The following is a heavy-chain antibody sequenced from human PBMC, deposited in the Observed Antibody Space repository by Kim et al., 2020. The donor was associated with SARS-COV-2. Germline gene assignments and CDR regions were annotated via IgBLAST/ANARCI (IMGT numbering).Heavy chain of an antibody. V-gene: IGHV3-23*01. CDR3: AKVERSYRWNVNRIYYFDY. CDR1: GFTFSSYA. CDR2: ISGSGGSI. J-gene: IGHJ4*02. D-gene: IGHD1-26*01. Sequence: GGSLRLSCAASGFTFSSYAMSWVRQAPGKGLEWVSAISGSGGSIYYADSVKGRFTISRDNSKNTLYLQMNSLRAEDTAVYYCAKVERSYRWNVNRIYYFDYWGQGTLVTVSS.